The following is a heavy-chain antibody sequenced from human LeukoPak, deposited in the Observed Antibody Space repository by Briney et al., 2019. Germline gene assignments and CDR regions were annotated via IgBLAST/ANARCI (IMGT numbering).Heavy chain of an antibody. CDR2: INYSGST. V-gene: IGHV4-34*01. CDR1: GGSLSGYY. D-gene: IGHD3-10*01. J-gene: IGHJ4*02. CDR3: ARASMVRGVISLRY. Sequence: SETLSLTCAVYGGSLSGYYWSWIRQPPGKGLEWIGEINYSGSTNYNPSLKSRVTISVDTSKNQFSLKLSSVTAADTAVYYCARASMVRGVISLRYWGQGTLVTVSS.